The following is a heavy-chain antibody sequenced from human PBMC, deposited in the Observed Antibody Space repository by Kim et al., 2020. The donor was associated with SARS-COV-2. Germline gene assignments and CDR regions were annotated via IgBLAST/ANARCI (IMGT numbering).Heavy chain of an antibody. CDR2: INSERSIT. CDR3: ARRQYSGGYYYFDY. V-gene: IGHV3-74*01. Sequence: GGSLRLSCAASGLTLRSYWMHWVRQAPGKGLEWVSRINSERSITSYADSVKGRFTISRDNAKNTLYLQMSSLRADDTAVYYCARRQYSGGYYYFDYWGQGTLVIVSS. D-gene: IGHD6-19*01. J-gene: IGHJ4*02. CDR1: GLTLRSYW.